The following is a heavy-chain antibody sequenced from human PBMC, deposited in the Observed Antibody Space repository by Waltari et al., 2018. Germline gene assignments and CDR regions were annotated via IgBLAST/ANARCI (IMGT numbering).Heavy chain of an antibody. J-gene: IGHJ6*02. V-gene: IGHV3-23*04. Sequence: EVQLVESGGGLVQPGGSLRLSCAASGFTFSSYAMSWVRQAPGKGLEWVSALSGSGGSTYYADSVKGRFTISRDNSKNTLYLQMNSLRAEDTTVYYCAKDQRRDYDFWSGYYGDYYYYGMDVWGQGTTVTVSS. CDR1: GFTFSSYA. CDR2: LSGSGGST. CDR3: AKDQRRDYDFWSGYYGDYYYYGMDV. D-gene: IGHD3-3*01.